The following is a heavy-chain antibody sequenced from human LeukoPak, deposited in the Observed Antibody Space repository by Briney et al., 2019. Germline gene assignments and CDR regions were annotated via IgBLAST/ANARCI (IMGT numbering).Heavy chain of an antibody. Sequence: GRSLRLSCEASGFTFSSCAMTWVRQTAGKGLEWVSSISGSGATTYYADSVKGRFTISRDNSNNTLYLQMNNLRAEDTAIYYCAKDQSRVGASDPFDYWGQGVLVTVSS. D-gene: IGHD1-26*01. J-gene: IGHJ4*02. CDR1: GFTFSSCA. CDR3: AKDQSRVGASDPFDY. CDR2: ISGSGATT. V-gene: IGHV3-23*01.